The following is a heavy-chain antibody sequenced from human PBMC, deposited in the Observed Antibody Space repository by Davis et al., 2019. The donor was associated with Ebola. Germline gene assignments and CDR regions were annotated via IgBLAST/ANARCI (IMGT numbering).Heavy chain of an antibody. J-gene: IGHJ4*02. V-gene: IGHV3-23*01. CDR1: HYDVGTNF. Sequence: PGGSLRLSCLASHYDVGTNFLSWVRQAPGKGLEWVSTISDSDTGHTHYADSVRGRFTISRDDSMNMIFLQMNSLRAEDTTFYYCTTRLVNHFDHWGQGTLVTVSS. CDR3: TTRLVNHFDH. CDR2: ISDSDTGHT. D-gene: IGHD6-19*01.